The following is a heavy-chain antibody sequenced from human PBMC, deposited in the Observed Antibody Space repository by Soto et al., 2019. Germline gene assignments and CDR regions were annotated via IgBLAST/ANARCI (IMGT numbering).Heavy chain of an antibody. CDR3: ARKAWVRFDY. Sequence: QVQMQESGPGLVKPSGTLSLTCTVFGDSMTRSVWWTWVRQPPGKGLEWIGEVFHTGNTNYNPSLKSRVIMSVDKSTNEFSLKVTSVTAADTAIYYCARKAWVRFDYWGQGALVTVSS. CDR2: VFHTGNT. D-gene: IGHD7-27*01. V-gene: IGHV4-4*02. J-gene: IGHJ4*02. CDR1: GDSMTRSVW.